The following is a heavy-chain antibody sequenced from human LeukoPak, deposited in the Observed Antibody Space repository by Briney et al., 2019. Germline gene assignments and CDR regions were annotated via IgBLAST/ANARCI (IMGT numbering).Heavy chain of an antibody. V-gene: IGHV3-30*02. CDR3: AKGNYYDSSGYASFDY. CDR1: GFTVSSNY. J-gene: IGHJ4*02. CDR2: IRYDGSNK. D-gene: IGHD3-22*01. Sequence: GGSLRLSCAASGFTVSSNYMSWVRQAPGKGLEWVAFIRYDGSNKYYADSVKGRFTISRDNSKNTLYLQMNSLRAEDTAVYYCAKGNYYDSSGYASFDYWGQGTLVTVSS.